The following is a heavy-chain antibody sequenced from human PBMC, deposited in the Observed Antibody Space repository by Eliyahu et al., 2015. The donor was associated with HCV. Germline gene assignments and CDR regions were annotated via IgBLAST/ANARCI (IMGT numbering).Heavy chain of an antibody. J-gene: IGHJ2*01. CDR1: GGSFSGYY. Sequence: QVQLQQWGAGLLKPSETLSLTCAVYGGSFSGYYWSWXRQPPGKGLEWIGEINHSGSTNYNPSLKSRVTISVDTSKNQFSLKLSSVTAADTAVYYCGGAEKNSSSSQAPRIFDLWGRGTLVTVSS. V-gene: IGHV4-34*01. CDR2: INHSGST. D-gene: IGHD6-6*01. CDR3: GGAEKNSSSSQAPRIFDL.